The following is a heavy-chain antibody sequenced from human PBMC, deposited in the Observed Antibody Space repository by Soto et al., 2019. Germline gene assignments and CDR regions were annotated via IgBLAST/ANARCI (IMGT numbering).Heavy chain of an antibody. CDR3: AKDPVDFWSGPDWFDP. V-gene: IGHV3-23*01. J-gene: IGHJ5*02. Sequence: GGSLRLSCAASGFTFSSYAMSWVRQAPGEGLEWVSAISGSGGSTYYADSVKGRFTISRDNSKNTLYLQMNSLRAEDTAVYYCAKDPVDFWSGPDWFDPWGQGTLVTVSS. CDR2: ISGSGGST. CDR1: GFTFSSYA. D-gene: IGHD3-3*01.